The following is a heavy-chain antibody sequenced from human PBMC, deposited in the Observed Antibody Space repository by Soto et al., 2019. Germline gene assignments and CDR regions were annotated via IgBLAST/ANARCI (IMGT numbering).Heavy chain of an antibody. CDR3: AREGTRDIVVVPAAYYYYYYGMDV. J-gene: IGHJ6*02. V-gene: IGHV3-7*01. CDR2: IKQDGSEK. D-gene: IGHD2-2*01. CDR1: GFTFSSYW. Sequence: GSLRLSCAASGFTFSSYWMSWVRQAPGKGLEWVANIKQDGSEKYYVDSVKGRFTISRDNAKNSLYLQMNSLRAEDTAVYYCAREGTRDIVVVPAAYYYYYYGMDVWGQGTTVTVSS.